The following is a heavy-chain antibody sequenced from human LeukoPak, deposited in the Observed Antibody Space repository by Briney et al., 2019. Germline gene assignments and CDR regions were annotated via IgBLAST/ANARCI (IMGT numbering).Heavy chain of an antibody. Sequence: ASVKVSCKASGYTFTGYYMHWVRQDPGQGLEWMGWISAYNGNTNYAQKLQGRVTMTTDTSTSTAYMELRSLRSDDTAVYYCARGGSSGWWDFDYWGQGTLVTVSS. V-gene: IGHV1-18*04. J-gene: IGHJ4*02. D-gene: IGHD6-19*01. CDR2: ISAYNGNT. CDR1: GYTFTGYY. CDR3: ARGGSSGWWDFDY.